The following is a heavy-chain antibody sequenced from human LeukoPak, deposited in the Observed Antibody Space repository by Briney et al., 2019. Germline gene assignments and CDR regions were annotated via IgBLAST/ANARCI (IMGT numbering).Heavy chain of an antibody. J-gene: IGHJ3*02. CDR3: ARSDDRVFGVVRYAFDI. Sequence: KSSETLSLTCTVSGGSISSYYWSWIRQPPGKGLEWIGYIYYSGSTNYNPSLKSRVTISVDTSKNQFSLKLSSVTAADTAVYYCARSDDRVFGVVRYAFDIWGQGTMVTVSS. CDR2: IYYSGST. D-gene: IGHD3-3*01. V-gene: IGHV4-59*08. CDR1: GGSISSYY.